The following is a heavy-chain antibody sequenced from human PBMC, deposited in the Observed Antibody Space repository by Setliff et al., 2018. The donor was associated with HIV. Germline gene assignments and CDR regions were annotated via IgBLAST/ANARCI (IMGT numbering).Heavy chain of an antibody. V-gene: IGHV1-3*01. J-gene: IGHJ4*02. CDR3: ARNGCSGHSYFCEHDH. CDR2: INAGNGDT. Sequence: GASVKVSCKASGYTFTNYAIHWVRQAPGQRLEWMGWINAGNGDTQYSQNFQGRVTITRDTSANIAYMEVTRLRSEDTAIYYCARNGCSGHSYFCEHDHWGQGTLVTVSS. CDR1: GYTFTNYA. D-gene: IGHD2-21*02.